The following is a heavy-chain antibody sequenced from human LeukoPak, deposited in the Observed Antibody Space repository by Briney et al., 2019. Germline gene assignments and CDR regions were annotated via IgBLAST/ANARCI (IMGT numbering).Heavy chain of an antibody. CDR1: GGTFSSYA. J-gene: IGHJ4*02. CDR2: IIPIFGTA. V-gene: IGHV1-69*13. CDR3: ARHDYGGNSDAGYY. D-gene: IGHD4-23*01. Sequence: VKVSCKASGGTFSSYAISWVRQAPGQGLEWMGRIIPIFGTANYAQKFRGRVTITTDESTSTAYMELSSLRSEDTAVYYCARHDYGGNSDAGYYWGQGTLVTVSS.